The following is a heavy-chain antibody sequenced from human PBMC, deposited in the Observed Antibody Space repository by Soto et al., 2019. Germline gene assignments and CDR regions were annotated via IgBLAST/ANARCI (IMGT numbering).Heavy chain of an antibody. J-gene: IGHJ5*02. D-gene: IGHD3-22*01. CDR3: AREEEGDYYDSSGPYNWFDP. Sequence: GGSLRLSCAASGFTFSSYAMHWVRQAPGKGLEWVANIKQDGSEKYYVDSVKGRFTISRDNAKNSLYLQMNSLRAEDTAVYYCAREEEGDYYDSSGPYNWFDPWGQGTLVTVSS. CDR1: GFTFSSYA. V-gene: IGHV3-7*03. CDR2: IKQDGSEK.